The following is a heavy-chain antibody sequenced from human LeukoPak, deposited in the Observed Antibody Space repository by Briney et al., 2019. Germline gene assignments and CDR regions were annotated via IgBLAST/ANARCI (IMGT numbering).Heavy chain of an antibody. V-gene: IGHV1-18*01. CDR1: GYTFTSYG. Sequence: ASVKVPCKASGYTFTSYGISWVRQAPGQGLEWMGWISAYNGNTNYAQKLQGRVTMTTDTSTSTAYMELRSLRSDDTAVYYCAASGSYSGFDAFDIWGQGTMVTVSS. J-gene: IGHJ3*02. CDR3: AASGSYSGFDAFDI. D-gene: IGHD1-26*01. CDR2: ISAYNGNT.